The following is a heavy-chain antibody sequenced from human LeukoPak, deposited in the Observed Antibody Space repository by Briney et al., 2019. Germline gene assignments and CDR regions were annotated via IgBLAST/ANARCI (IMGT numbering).Heavy chain of an antibody. J-gene: IGHJ4*02. CDR3: ARDRYGSGSYSY. CDR2: INSDGINT. V-gene: IGHV3-74*01. CDR1: GFTFSNYW. Sequence: GGSLRLSCAASGFTFSNYWMHWVRQAPGKGLVWVSRINSDGINTSYADSVKGRFTISRDNAKNTLNLQMNSLRAEDTAVYYCARDRYGSGSYSYWGQGTLVTVSS. D-gene: IGHD3-10*01.